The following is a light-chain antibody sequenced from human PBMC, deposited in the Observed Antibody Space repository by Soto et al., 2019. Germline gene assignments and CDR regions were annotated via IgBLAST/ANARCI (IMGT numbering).Light chain of an antibody. J-gene: IGLJ2*01. V-gene: IGLV1-40*01. CDR3: RTYDSTQRSTVA. CDR1: RSNIGAGWD. Sequence: QSVLTQPHSVSGAPGPRVTISCTGSRSNIGAGWDVHWYQHFPGTSPKLLIFGNNNRPSGVTDRFSGSKSGTSASLAITGLQAEDEADYYCRTYDSTQRSTVAFGGGTKLTVL. CDR2: GNN.